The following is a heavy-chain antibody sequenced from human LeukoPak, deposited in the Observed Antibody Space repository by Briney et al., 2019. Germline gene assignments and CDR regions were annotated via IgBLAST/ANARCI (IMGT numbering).Heavy chain of an antibody. CDR1: GYSISSGYY. D-gene: IGHD5-18*01. J-gene: IGHJ4*02. Sequence: PSETLSLTCTVSGYSISSGYYWGWIRQPPGKGLEWIGSIYHSGSTYYNPSLKSRVTISVDTSKNQFSLKLSSVTAADTAVYFCARDPDTALAQSDYWGQGTLVTVSS. V-gene: IGHV4-38-2*02. CDR3: ARDPDTALAQSDY. CDR2: IYHSGST.